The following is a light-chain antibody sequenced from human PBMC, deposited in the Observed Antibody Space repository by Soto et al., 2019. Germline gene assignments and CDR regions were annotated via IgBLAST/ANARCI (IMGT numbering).Light chain of an antibody. V-gene: IGKV3-20*01. CDR3: QQYGSSGT. CDR2: GAS. CDR1: QSVSIK. J-gene: IGKJ1*01. Sequence: EIVMTQSPATLSVSPGERATLSCRASQSVSIKLAWYQQKPGQAPSLLIYGASSRATGVPDRFSVSGSGTDFTLIINRLEPEDFAVYYCQQYGSSGTFGQATKV.